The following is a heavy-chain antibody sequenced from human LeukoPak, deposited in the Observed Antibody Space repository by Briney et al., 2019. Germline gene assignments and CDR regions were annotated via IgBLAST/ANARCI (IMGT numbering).Heavy chain of an antibody. J-gene: IGHJ4*02. CDR3: ARAITYFVPYYYDSSGIRGPPGGY. D-gene: IGHD3-22*01. Sequence: ASVKVSCKASGYTFTSYAMHWVRQAPGQRLEWMGWINAVNGNTKYSQKFQGRVTITRDTSASTAYMELSSLRSEDTAVYYCARAITYFVPYYYDSSGIRGPPGGYWGQGTLVTVSS. CDR1: GYTFTSYA. V-gene: IGHV1-3*01. CDR2: INAVNGNT.